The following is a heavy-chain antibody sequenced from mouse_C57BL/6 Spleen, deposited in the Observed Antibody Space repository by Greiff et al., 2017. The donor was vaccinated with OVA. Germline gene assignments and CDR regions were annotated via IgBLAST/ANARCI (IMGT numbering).Heavy chain of an antibody. CDR1: GFTFSDYG. V-gene: IGHV5-17*01. CDR2: ISSGSSTI. Sequence: EVQRVESGGGLVKPGGSLKLSCAASGFTFSDYGMHWVRQAPEKGLEWVAYISSGSSTIYYADTVKGRFTISRDNAKNTLFLQMTSLRSEDTAMYYCARMGITTVVEDDYWGQGTTLTVSS. CDR3: ARMGITTVVEDDY. D-gene: IGHD1-1*01. J-gene: IGHJ2*01.